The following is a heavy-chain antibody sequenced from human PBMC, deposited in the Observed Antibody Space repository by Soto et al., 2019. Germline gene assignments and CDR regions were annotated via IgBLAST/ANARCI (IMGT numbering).Heavy chain of an antibody. CDR1: GYPFINYY. D-gene: IGHD6-6*01. Sequence: ASVKVSCKASGYPFINYYMNWVRQVPGQGPEWVGVINPNGGNTNYAQKLQGRVTMTTDTSTSTAYMELRSLRSDDTAVYYCAITARPFDYWGQGTLVTVSS. V-gene: IGHV1-46*01. J-gene: IGHJ4*02. CDR3: AITARPFDY. CDR2: INPNGGNT.